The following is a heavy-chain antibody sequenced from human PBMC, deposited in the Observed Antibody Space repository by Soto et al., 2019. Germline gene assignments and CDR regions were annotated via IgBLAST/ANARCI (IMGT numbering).Heavy chain of an antibody. CDR1: GYSFTSYW. Sequence: GESLKISCKGSGYSFTSYWIGWVRQMPGKGLEWMGIIYPGDSDTRYSPSFQGQVTISADKSISTAYLQWSSLKASDTAMYYCARHLPPGVGVSDVDYYYYGIYVLGLRTAVPVS. J-gene: IGHJ6*02. D-gene: IGHD1-26*01. V-gene: IGHV5-51*01. CDR2: IYPGDSDT. CDR3: ARHLPPGVGVSDVDYYYYGIYV.